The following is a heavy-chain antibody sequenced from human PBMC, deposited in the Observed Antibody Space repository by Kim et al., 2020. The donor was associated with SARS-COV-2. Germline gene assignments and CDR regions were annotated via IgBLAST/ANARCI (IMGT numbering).Heavy chain of an antibody. Sequence: ADSVKGRLTISRDNAKHSLYLQMNSLRAEDTALYYCAKETLWFGENNWFDPWGQGTLVTVSS. CDR3: AKETLWFGENNWFDP. J-gene: IGHJ5*02. D-gene: IGHD3-10*01. V-gene: IGHV3-9*01.